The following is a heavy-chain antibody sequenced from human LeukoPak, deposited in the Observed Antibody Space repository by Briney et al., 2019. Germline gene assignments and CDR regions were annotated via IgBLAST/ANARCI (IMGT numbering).Heavy chain of an antibody. CDR1: GFTFNRYN. CDR3: ARDGHSVYYFDY. V-gene: IGHV3-21*01. J-gene: IGHJ4*02. D-gene: IGHD5/OR15-5a*01. Sequence: KPGGSLRLSCAASGFTFNRYNMNWVRRAPGKGLEWVSSISTSSSYIYYADSVRGRFTISRDNAKNSLYLQMNSLRAEDTAVYYCARDGHSVYYFDYWGQGTLVTVSS. CDR2: ISTSSSYI.